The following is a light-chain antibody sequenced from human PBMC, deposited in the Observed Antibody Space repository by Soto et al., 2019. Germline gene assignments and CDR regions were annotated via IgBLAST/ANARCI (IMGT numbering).Light chain of an antibody. CDR2: EVS. J-gene: IGLJ2*01. V-gene: IGLV2-8*01. Sequence: QSALTQPPSASGSPGQSVTISCTGTSSDVGAYNYVSWYQQHPGKAPKLMIYEVSKRPSGVPDRFSGSKSGNTASLTVSGLQAEDVADYYCSSYAGSNKVFGGGTKLTVL. CDR1: SSDVGAYNY. CDR3: SSYAGSNKV.